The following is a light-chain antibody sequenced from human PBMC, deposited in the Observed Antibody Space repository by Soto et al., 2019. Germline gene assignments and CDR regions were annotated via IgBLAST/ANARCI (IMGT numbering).Light chain of an antibody. J-gene: IGKJ1*01. V-gene: IGKV3-15*01. Sequence: EILMTQSPATLSVSPGERVTLSCRASQTISSNLAWYQQKPGQAPRLLIYGSSIRATGISARFSGSGSGTEFNLTISSLQSEDLAVYYCQQYNNWPRAFGQGTKVQIK. CDR2: GSS. CDR1: QTISSN. CDR3: QQYNNWPRA.